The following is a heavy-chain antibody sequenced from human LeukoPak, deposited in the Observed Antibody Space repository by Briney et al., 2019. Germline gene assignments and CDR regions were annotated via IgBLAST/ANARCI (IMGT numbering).Heavy chain of an antibody. V-gene: IGHV7-4-1*02. CDR1: GYSFTGSA. Sequence: ASVKVSCKASGYSFTGSAMNWVRQAPGQGLEWMGWINTNTGNPTYAQGFTGRFVFSLDTSVSTAYIQISSLKTEGTAVYFCARSQTYGDHPPFDYWGQGTLVTVSS. CDR3: ARSQTYGDHPPFDY. D-gene: IGHD4-17*01. J-gene: IGHJ4*02. CDR2: INTNTGNP.